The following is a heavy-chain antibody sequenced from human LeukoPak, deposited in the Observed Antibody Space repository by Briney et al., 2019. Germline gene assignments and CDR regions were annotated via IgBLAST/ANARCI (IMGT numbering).Heavy chain of an antibody. V-gene: IGHV3-74*01. J-gene: IGHJ4*02. D-gene: IGHD2-2*01. CDR1: GFTLTRYW. CDR2: INSDGSST. Sequence: GGSLRLSCAASGFTLTRYWMHWVRQVPGKGLVWVSRINSDGSSTIYADSVKGRFTISRDNSKNTLYLQMNSLRAEDTAVYYCARRYAQIFDYWGQGTLVTVSS. CDR3: ARRYAQIFDY.